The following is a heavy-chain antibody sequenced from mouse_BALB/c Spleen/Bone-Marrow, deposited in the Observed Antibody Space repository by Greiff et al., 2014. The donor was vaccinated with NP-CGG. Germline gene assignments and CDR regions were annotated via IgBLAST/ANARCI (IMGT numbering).Heavy chain of an antibody. Sequence: SGAELVKSGASVKLSCKASDYTFSSYYMYWVKQRPGQGLEWIGEINPSNGGTKFNEKFKSKATLTVDKSSSTAYMQLSSLTSEDSAVYYCTRSNYGYWYFDVWGAGTTVTVSS. CDR3: TRSNYGYWYFDV. V-gene: IGHV1S81*02. CDR2: INPSNGGT. CDR1: DYTFSSYY. J-gene: IGHJ1*01. D-gene: IGHD1-1*01.